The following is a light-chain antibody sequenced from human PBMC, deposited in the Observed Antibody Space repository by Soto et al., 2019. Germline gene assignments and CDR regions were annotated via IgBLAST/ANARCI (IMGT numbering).Light chain of an antibody. CDR1: QRLFSF. V-gene: IGKV1-39*01. CDR3: QQTYSAPFT. CDR2: TAY. J-gene: IGKJ3*01. Sequence: DLPMTQSPSSLSASVGDSVTLTCRASQRLFSFLNWYQQAPGRAPKRLISTAYKLQSGVPSRFSGRESGTEFTLTISSLQPEDFAIYFCQQTYSAPFTFGPGTKVDVK.